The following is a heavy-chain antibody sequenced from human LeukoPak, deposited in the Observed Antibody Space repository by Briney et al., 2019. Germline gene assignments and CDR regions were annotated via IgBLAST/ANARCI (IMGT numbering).Heavy chain of an antibody. Sequence: SETLSLTCSVSDGSIRTYYWSWIRQSPGQELEWIGNIYYRGDINYNPSLKSRVIISIDTSKNQFSLKVTSLTAADTAVYYCATNKDWAEADWGQGTLVTVSS. CDR3: ATNKDWAEAD. CDR2: IYYRGDI. CDR1: DGSIRTYY. V-gene: IGHV4-59*03. D-gene: IGHD3/OR15-3a*01. J-gene: IGHJ4*02.